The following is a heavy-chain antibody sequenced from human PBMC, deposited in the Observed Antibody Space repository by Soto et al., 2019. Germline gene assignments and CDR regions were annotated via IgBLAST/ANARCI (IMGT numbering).Heavy chain of an antibody. CDR2: IYPRGGNI. CDR1: GYSFVNYY. CDR3: ARDWIAVAGSISFSQAFPLLDGMDL. D-gene: IGHD6-19*01. J-gene: IGHJ6*02. V-gene: IGHV1-46*01. Sequence: QVHLVQSGAELKKPGASVKLSCKASGYSFVNYYINWVRQAPGQGLEWMGIIYPRGGNISYAQKFQGRVSMTSDTAASTVYMELTSLRSDDTAVYFCARDWIAVAGSISFSQAFPLLDGMDLWGQGTTVTVSS.